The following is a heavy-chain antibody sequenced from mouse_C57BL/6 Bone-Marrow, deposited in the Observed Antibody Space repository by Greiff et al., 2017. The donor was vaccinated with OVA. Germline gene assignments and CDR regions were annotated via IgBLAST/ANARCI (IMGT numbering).Heavy chain of an antibody. CDR3: ARHDGGYYASYFDY. J-gene: IGHJ2*01. Sequence: VKLMESGPELVKPGASVKISCKASGYAFSSSWMNWVKQRPGKGLEWIGRIYPGDGDTNYNGKFKGKATLTADKSSSTAYMQLSSLTSEDSAVYFCARHDGGYYASYFDYWGQGTTLTVSS. V-gene: IGHV1-82*01. CDR1: GYAFSSSW. CDR2: IYPGDGDT. D-gene: IGHD2-3*01.